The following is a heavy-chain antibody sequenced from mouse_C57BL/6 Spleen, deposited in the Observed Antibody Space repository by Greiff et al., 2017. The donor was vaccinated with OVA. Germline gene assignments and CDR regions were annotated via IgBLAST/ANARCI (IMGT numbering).Heavy chain of an antibody. CDR1: GYTFTSYW. D-gene: IGHD2-5*01. CDR2: IHPSDSDT. V-gene: IGHV1-74*01. Sequence: QVQLQQPGAELVKPGASVKVSCKASGYTFTSYWMHWVKQRPGQGLEWIGRIHPSDSDTNYNQKFKGKATLTVDKSSSTAYMELRSLTSEDTAVYYCAREDDSTLFAYWGQGTLVTVSA. J-gene: IGHJ3*01. CDR3: AREDDSTLFAY.